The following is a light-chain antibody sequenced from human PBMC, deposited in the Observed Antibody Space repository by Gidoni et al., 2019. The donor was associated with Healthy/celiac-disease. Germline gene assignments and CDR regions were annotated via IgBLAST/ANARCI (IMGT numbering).Light chain of an antibody. CDR1: SSNIGSNT. CDR2: SNN. CDR3: AAWDDSLNGHWV. Sequence: QSVLTPPPPASGTPGQRVTISCSGSSSNIGSNTVNWYQQLPGTAPKLLIYSNNQRPSGVPDRFSGSKSGTSASLAISGLQSEDEADYYCAAWDDSLNGHWVFGGGTKLTVL. V-gene: IGLV1-44*01. J-gene: IGLJ3*02.